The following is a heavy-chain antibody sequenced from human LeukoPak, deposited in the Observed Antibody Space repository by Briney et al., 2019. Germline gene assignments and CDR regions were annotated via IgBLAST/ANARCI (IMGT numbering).Heavy chain of an antibody. J-gene: IGHJ6*02. Sequence: PSETLSLTCTVSGGSISSYYWSWIPRPAGKGLEWIGRIYTSGSTNYNPSLKSRVTMSVATSKNQFSLKLSSVTAADTAVYYCARDPRDCSSTSCYGGYYYYGMDVWGQGTTVTVSS. CDR2: IYTSGST. D-gene: IGHD2-2*01. V-gene: IGHV4-4*07. CDR3: ARDPRDCSSTSCYGGYYYYGMDV. CDR1: GGSISSYY.